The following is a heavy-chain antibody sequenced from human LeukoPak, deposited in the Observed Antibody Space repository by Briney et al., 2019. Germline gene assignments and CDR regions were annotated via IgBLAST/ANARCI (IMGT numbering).Heavy chain of an antibody. V-gene: IGHV4-39*01. CDR1: GGSMNNNGHY. Sequence: PSETLSLTCIVSGGSMNNNGHYWGWVRQSPGKGLEWIGIVNYNGRTSHNPSLKSRVTMSRDTSKNQFSLKLSSVTAADTAKYYCADYVSGSTFEYWGRGILVIVSS. D-gene: IGHD3-16*01. J-gene: IGHJ4*02. CDR3: ADYVSGSTFEY. CDR2: VNYNGRT.